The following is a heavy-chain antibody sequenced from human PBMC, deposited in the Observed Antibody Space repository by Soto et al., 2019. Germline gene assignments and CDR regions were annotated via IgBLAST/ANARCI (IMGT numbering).Heavy chain of an antibody. CDR1: GFTFSDYS. Sequence: GGSLSLSCAASGFTFSDYSMNWVRQAPGRGLVWVSRINSNGCSKYYGDSMKGRFTISRDNADNTVYLQMNSLRDEDTAVYFCVRGFKNYYAMDVWGQGTTVTVSS. V-gene: IGHV3-74*01. CDR2: INSNGCSK. CDR3: VRGFKNYYAMDV. J-gene: IGHJ6*02.